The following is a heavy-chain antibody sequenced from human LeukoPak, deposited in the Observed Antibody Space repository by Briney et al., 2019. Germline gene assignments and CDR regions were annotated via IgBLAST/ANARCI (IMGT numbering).Heavy chain of an antibody. Sequence: SETLSLTCTVSGGSISSSSYYWGWIRQPPGKGLEWIGSFHYSGNSFYNPSLKSRVTTSADTSKKQLSLKLNSLTAADTAVYYCARHRRYTGYDLFDIWGQGTMVTVSS. J-gene: IGHJ3*02. CDR3: ARHRRYTGYDLFDI. CDR1: GGSISSSSYY. D-gene: IGHD5-12*01. V-gene: IGHV4-39*01. CDR2: FHYSGNS.